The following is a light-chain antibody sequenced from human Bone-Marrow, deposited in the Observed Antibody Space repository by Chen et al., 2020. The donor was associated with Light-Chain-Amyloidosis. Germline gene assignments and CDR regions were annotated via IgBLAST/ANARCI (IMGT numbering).Light chain of an antibody. V-gene: IGLV1-44*01. Sequence: QSLLTQPPSASGTPGQAVNIACSGSGSNIGGHSVNWYQHLPGTAPQLVIFNNHKRPSGVPDRFSGSRSGTSSSLAICGLQADYVGDYYCAAWDDSLRTYLFGGGTKLIVL. J-gene: IGLJ3*02. CDR3: AAWDDSLRTYL. CDR1: GSNIGGHS. CDR2: NNH.